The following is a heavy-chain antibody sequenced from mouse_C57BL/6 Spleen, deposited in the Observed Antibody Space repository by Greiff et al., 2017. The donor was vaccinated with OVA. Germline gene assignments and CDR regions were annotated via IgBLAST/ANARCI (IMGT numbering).Heavy chain of an antibody. CDR3: ARERERFDY. J-gene: IGHJ2*01. Sequence: VQLQQSGAELVKPGASVKISCKASGYAFTSYWMHWVKQRPGKGLEWIGQIYPGDGDTNYNGKFKGKATLTADKSSSTAYMQLSSLTSEDSAVYFCARERERFDYWGQGTTLTVSS. V-gene: IGHV1-80*01. CDR2: IYPGDGDT. CDR1: GYAFTSYW.